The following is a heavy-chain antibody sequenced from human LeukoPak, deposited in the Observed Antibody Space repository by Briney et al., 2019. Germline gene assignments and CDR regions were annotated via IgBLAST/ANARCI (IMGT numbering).Heavy chain of an antibody. D-gene: IGHD6-13*01. CDR3: ARHQHQLVTGYDY. J-gene: IGHJ4*02. Sequence: SETLSLTCTVSGGCISSNCWNWIRQPPGKGLEWIGYSCSSGSTNYNPSLMSRVTISVDTSKKQFSLRLISVTAADTAVYYCARHQHQLVTGYDYWGQGTLVTVSS. V-gene: IGHV4-59*08. CDR2: SCSSGST. CDR1: GGCISSNC.